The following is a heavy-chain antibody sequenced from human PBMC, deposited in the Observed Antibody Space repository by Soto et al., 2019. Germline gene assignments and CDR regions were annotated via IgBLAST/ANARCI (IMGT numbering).Heavy chain of an antibody. CDR1: GYTLTELS. CDR2: FDPEDGET. Sequence: ASVKASCKVSGYTLTELSMHWVRQAPGKGLEWMGGFDPEDGETNYAQKFQGRVTMTEDTSTDTAYMELSSLRSDDTAVYYCATELHEYSNYVILRGMDIWGQGTTVTVSS. V-gene: IGHV1-24*01. CDR3: ATELHEYSNYVILRGMDI. J-gene: IGHJ6*02. D-gene: IGHD4-4*01.